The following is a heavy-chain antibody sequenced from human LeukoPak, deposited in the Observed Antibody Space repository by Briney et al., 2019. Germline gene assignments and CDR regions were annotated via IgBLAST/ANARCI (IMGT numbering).Heavy chain of an antibody. Sequence: ETRSLTCTVSGGSISTYYWSWIRQPPGKGLEWIGYIYYSGSTNYNPSLGSRVTISVDTSKNQFSLKLSSVTAADTAVYYCARRGYCSGASCYSFDFWGQGTLVTVSS. CDR3: ARRGYCSGASCYSFDF. V-gene: IGHV4-59*08. CDR1: GGSISTYY. J-gene: IGHJ4*02. D-gene: IGHD2-15*01. CDR2: IYYSGST.